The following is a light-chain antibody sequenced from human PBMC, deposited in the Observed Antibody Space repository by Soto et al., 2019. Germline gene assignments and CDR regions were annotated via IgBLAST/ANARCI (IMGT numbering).Light chain of an antibody. CDR3: QQYNNWPPWT. CDR1: QSIGGF. Sequence: EIVLTQSPATLSLSPGERATLFCRASQSIGGFLAWYQQRPGQAPRLLIYEASNRPTGIPARFSGSGSGTDFTLTISSLQSEDFAVYYCQQYNNWPPWTFGQGTKVDNK. CDR2: EAS. V-gene: IGKV3-11*01. J-gene: IGKJ1*01.